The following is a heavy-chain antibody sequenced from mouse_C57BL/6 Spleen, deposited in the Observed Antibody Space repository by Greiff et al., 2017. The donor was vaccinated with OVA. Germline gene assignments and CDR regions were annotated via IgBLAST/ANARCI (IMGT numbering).Heavy chain of an antibody. CDR1: GYTFTSYW. J-gene: IGHJ3*01. CDR2: IDPSDSYT. CDR3: ARSVDSSGYASFAY. D-gene: IGHD3-2*02. V-gene: IGHV1-69*01. Sequence: QVQLQQPGAELVMPGASVKLSCKASGYTFTSYWMHWVKQRPGQGLEWIGEIDPSDSYTNYNQKFKGKSTLTVDKSSSTAYMQLSSLTSEDSAVYYCARSVDSSGYASFAYWGQGTLVTVSA.